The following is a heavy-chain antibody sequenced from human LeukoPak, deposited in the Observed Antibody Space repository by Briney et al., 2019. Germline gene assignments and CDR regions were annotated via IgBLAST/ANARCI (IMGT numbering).Heavy chain of an antibody. J-gene: IGHJ5*02. Sequence: SETLSLTCAVSGGSISSGGYSWSWIRQPPGKGMEWIAYIYYTGNTYFNPSLKSRVTISVDTSKNQFSLKLSSVTAADTAVYYCARAAVTIRPPLGWFDPWGQGTLVTVSS. D-gene: IGHD3-16*01. CDR1: GGSISSGGYS. CDR2: IYYTGNT. CDR3: ARAAVTIRPPLGWFDP. V-gene: IGHV4-30-4*07.